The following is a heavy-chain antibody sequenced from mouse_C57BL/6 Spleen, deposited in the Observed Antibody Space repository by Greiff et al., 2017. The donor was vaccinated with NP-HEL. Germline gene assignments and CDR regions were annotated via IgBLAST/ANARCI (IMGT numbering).Heavy chain of an antibody. V-gene: IGHV5-17*01. J-gene: IGHJ4*01. Sequence: VQLKESGGGLVKPGGSLKLSCAASGFTFSDYGMHWVRQAPEKGLEWVAYISSGSSTIYYADTVKGRFTISRDNAKNTLFLQMTSLRSEDTAMYYCARRNYAYYAMDYWGQGTSVTVSS. D-gene: IGHD1-1*01. CDR1: GFTFSDYG. CDR3: ARRNYAYYAMDY. CDR2: ISSGSSTI.